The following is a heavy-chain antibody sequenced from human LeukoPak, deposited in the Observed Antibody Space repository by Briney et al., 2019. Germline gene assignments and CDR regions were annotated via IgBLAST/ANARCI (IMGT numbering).Heavy chain of an antibody. CDR2: SRNKASSYTT. V-gene: IGHV3-72*01. D-gene: IGHD3-10*01. CDR1: GFKFSDHY. J-gene: IGHJ4*02. Sequence: GGSLRLSCAASGFKFSDHYIDWVRQAPGKGLEWVGRSRNKASSYTTEYAASVEGRFTISRDVSESSLYLQMNSLRTEDAAVYYCAKGLWFGELSAPFDYWGQGALVTVSS. CDR3: AKGLWFGELSAPFDY.